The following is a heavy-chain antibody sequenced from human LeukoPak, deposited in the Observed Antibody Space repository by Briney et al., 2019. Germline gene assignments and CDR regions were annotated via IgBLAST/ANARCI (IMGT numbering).Heavy chain of an antibody. CDR1: GGSISSSSYY. Sequence: PWETLSLTCTVSGGSISSSSYYWGWIRQPPGKGLEWIGSIYYSGSTYYNPSLKSRVTISVDTSKNQFSLKLSSVTAADTAVYYCARHVVYGQGGFDYWGQGTLVTVSS. V-gene: IGHV4-39*01. J-gene: IGHJ4*02. D-gene: IGHD5/OR15-5a*01. CDR2: IYYSGST. CDR3: ARHVVYGQGGFDY.